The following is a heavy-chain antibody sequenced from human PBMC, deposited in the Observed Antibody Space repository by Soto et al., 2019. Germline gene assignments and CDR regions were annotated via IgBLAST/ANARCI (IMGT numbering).Heavy chain of an antibody. V-gene: IGHV3-30*18. CDR1: GFTFSSYG. J-gene: IGHJ6*02. CDR2: ISYDGSNK. CDR3: AKEGGSYLSYYYYGMDF. Sequence: GSLRLSCAASGFTFSSYGMHWVRQAPGKGLEWVAVISYDGSNKYYADSVKGRFTISRDNSKNTLYLQMNSLRAEDTAVYYCAKEGGSYLSYYYYGMDFWGQGATVTVSS. D-gene: IGHD1-26*01.